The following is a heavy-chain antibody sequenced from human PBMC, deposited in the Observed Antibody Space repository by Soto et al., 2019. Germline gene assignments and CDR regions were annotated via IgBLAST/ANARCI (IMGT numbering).Heavy chain of an antibody. CDR2: ISGSGGST. V-gene: IGHV3-23*01. CDR3: AKTQPPHSSGWYYFDY. Sequence: LRLSCAASGFTFSSYAMSWVRQAPGKGLEWVSAISGSGGSTYYADSVKGRFTISRDNSKNTLYLQMNSLRAEDTAVYYCAKTQPPHSSGWYYFDYWGQGTLVTVSS. D-gene: IGHD6-19*01. CDR1: GFTFSSYA. J-gene: IGHJ4*02.